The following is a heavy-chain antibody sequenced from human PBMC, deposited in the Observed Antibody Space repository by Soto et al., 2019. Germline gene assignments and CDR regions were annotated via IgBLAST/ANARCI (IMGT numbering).Heavy chain of an antibody. CDR2: INHSGST. D-gene: IGHD2-2*02. CDR3: ARGPGKRYCSSTSCYTVAVAGSFDY. V-gene: IGHV4-34*01. Sequence: SETLSLTCAVYGGSFSGYYWSWIRLPPGKGLERIGEINHSGSTNYNPSLKSRVTISVDTSKNQFSLKLSSVTAADTAVYYCARGPGKRYCSSTSCYTVAVAGSFDYWGQGTLVTVSS. CDR1: GGSFSGYY. J-gene: IGHJ4*02.